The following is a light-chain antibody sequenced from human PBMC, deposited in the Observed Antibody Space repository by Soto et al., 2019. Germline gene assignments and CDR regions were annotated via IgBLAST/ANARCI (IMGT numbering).Light chain of an antibody. J-gene: IGLJ1*01. CDR2: DVS. CDR1: SSDVGGYDY. Sequence: QSVLTQTASVSGSPGQSITISCTGTSSDVGGYDYVSWYQHHPGKAPKLMIYDVSNRPSGVSTRFSGSKSGNTASLTISGLQAEDESDYYCTSYTSSSTQVFGTGTKVTVL. V-gene: IGLV2-14*03. CDR3: TSYTSSSTQV.